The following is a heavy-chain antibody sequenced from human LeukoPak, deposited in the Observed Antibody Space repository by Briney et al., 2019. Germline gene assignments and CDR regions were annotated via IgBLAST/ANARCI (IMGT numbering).Heavy chain of an antibody. D-gene: IGHD2-15*01. CDR1: GYSISSGYY. Sequence: PSETLSLTCTVSGYSISSGYYWGWVRQPPGKGLEWIGSIYHSGSTYYNSSLKSRVTISVDTSKNQFSLKLSSVTAADTAVYYCARDNCSGGSCYHDYWGQGTLVTVSS. CDR3: ARDNCSGGSCYHDY. V-gene: IGHV4-38-2*02. J-gene: IGHJ4*02. CDR2: IYHSGST.